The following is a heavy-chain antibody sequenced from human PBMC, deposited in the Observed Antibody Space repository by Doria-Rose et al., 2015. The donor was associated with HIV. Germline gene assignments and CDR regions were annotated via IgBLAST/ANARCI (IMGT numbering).Heavy chain of an antibody. J-gene: IGHJ4*02. CDR2: IFSDHER. V-gene: IGHV2-26*01. Sequence: QITLKESGPVLVKPTETLTLTCTVSGVSLSSPGMGVSWIRQPPGKALEWLANIFSDHERSYKTSLKSRLTISRGPSKSQVVLTMTDMDPVDTATYYCARIKSSRWYHKYYFDFWGQGTLVIVSA. CDR1: GVSLSSPGMG. D-gene: IGHD6-13*01. CDR3: ARIKSSRWYHKYYFDF.